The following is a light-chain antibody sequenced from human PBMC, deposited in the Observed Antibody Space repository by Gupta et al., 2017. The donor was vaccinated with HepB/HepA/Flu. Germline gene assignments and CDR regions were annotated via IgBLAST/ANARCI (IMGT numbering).Light chain of an antibody. CDR2: AAS. V-gene: IGKV1-39*01. CDR3: QHRYSTPFP. J-gene: IGKJ4*01. CDR1: QSISSY. Sequence: DIQMTQSPSSLSASVGDRVTITCRASQSISSYLNWYQQKPGKAPKLLIYAASRLQSGVPSRFSGSGSGTDFTLTISSRQPEDFATYYCQHRYSTPFPVGGGTKVEIK.